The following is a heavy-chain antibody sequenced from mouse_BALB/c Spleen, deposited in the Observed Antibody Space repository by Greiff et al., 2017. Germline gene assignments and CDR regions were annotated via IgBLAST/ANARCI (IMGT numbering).Heavy chain of an antibody. CDR3: ARGYGSYGSSYVWYFDV. V-gene: IGHV7-3*02. J-gene: IGHJ1*01. CDR1: GFTFTDYY. Sequence: EVKVVESGGGLVQPGGSLRLSCATSGFTFTDYYMSWVRQPPGKALEWLGFIRNKANGYTTEYSASVKGRFTISRDNSQSILYLQMNTLRAEDSATYYCARGYGSYGSSYVWYFDVWGAGTTVTVSS. CDR2: IRNKANGYTT. D-gene: IGHD1-1*01.